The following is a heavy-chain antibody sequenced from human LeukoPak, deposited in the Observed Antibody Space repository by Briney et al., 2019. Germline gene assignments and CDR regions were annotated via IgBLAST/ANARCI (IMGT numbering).Heavy chain of an antibody. CDR2: ISGSGGST. V-gene: IGHV3-23*01. J-gene: IGHJ4*02. Sequence: GGSLRLSCAASGFTFSSYAMSWVRQAPGKGLEWVSGISGSGGSTYYADSVKGRFTISRDNSKNTLYLQMNSLRAEDTAVYYCASRGTYVWGSYRLFDYWGQGTLVTVSS. D-gene: IGHD3-16*02. CDR3: ASRGTYVWGSYRLFDY. CDR1: GFTFSSYA.